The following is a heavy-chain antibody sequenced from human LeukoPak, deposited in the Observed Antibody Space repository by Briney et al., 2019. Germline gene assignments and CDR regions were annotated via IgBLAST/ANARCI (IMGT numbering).Heavy chain of an antibody. CDR2: IYYSGST. J-gene: IGHJ4*02. CDR3: ASFYGSGRYSDY. D-gene: IGHD3-10*01. Sequence: SETLSLTCTVSGGSVSSGSYYWSWIRQPPGKGLEWIGYIYYSGSTNYNPSLKSRVTISVDTSKNQFSLKLSSVTAADTAVYYCASFYGSGRYSDYWGQGTLVTVSS. CDR1: GGSVSSGSYY. V-gene: IGHV4-61*01.